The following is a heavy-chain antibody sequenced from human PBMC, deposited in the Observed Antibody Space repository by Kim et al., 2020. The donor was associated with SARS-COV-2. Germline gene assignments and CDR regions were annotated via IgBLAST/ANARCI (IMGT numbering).Heavy chain of an antibody. CDR1: GFTFSSYE. J-gene: IGHJ5*02. D-gene: IGHD3-10*01. Sequence: GGSLRLSCAASGFTFSSYEMNWVRQAPGKGLEWVSYISSSGSTIYYADSVKGRFTISRDNAKNSLYLQMNSLRAEDTAVYYCARGMTWGSSYPTPVKFDPWGQGTLVTVSS. V-gene: IGHV3-48*03. CDR2: ISSSGSTI. CDR3: ARGMTWGSSYPTPVKFDP.